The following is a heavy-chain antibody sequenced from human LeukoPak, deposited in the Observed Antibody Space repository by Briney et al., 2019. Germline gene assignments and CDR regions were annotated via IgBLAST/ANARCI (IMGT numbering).Heavy chain of an antibody. V-gene: IGHV4-59*08. CDR3: AIHAIGYCSSTSCYPLTPHYYYYMDV. J-gene: IGHJ6*03. CDR1: GGSISSYY. Sequence: PSETLSLTCTVSGGSISSYYWSWIRQPPGKGLEWIGYIYYSGSTNYNPSLKSRVTISVDTSKNQFSLKLSSVTAADTAVYYCAIHAIGYCSSTSCYPLTPHYYYYMDVWGKGTTVTVSS. D-gene: IGHD2-2*01. CDR2: IYYSGST.